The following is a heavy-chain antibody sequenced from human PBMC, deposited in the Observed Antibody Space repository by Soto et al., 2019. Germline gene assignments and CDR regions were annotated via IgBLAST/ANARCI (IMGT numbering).Heavy chain of an antibody. V-gene: IGHV1-46*04. J-gene: IGHJ4*02. CDR1: GYTFTSYY. CDR3: ARGYYYDSSGYSRFDY. D-gene: IGHD3-22*01. Sequence: QVQLVQSGAEVKKPGASVKVSCKASGYTFTSYYMHWVRQAPGQGLEWMGIINPSGGSTSYAQKLPGRVTMTRDTSTSTVYMELSSLRSEDTAVYYCARGYYYDSSGYSRFDYWGQGTLVTVSS. CDR2: INPSGGST.